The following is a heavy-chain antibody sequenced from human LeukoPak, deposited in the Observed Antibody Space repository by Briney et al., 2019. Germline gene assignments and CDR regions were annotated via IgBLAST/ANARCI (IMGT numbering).Heavy chain of an antibody. CDR2: IYSGGST. CDR1: GFTVSNTY. D-gene: IGHD4-17*01. J-gene: IGHJ4*02. V-gene: IGHV3-66*01. CDR3: AREVTTVGSTRFDS. Sequence: GGSLRLSCAASGFTVSNTYMSWVRQAPGKGLEWVSLIYSGGSTYYADSVKGRFTISRDNSMNTLYLQMNSLRAEDTAVYYCAREVTTVGSTRFDSWGQGTLVTVSS.